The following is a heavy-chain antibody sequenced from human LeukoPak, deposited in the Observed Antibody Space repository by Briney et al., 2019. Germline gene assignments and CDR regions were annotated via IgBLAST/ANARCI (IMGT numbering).Heavy chain of an antibody. D-gene: IGHD5-24*01. CDR2: ISWDGGTR. CDR1: GFTFDDYT. J-gene: IGHJ4*02. CDR3: AKEGEEMAAFDY. Sequence: GGSLRLSCAASGFTFDDYTMHWVRQAPGKGLEWVSLISWDGGTRYYADSVKGRFTISRDNSKNSLYLQMNSLRTEDTALYYCAKEGEEMAAFDYWGQGTLVTVSS. V-gene: IGHV3-43*01.